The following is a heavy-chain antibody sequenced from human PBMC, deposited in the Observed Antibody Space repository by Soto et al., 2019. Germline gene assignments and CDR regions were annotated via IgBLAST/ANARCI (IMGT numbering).Heavy chain of an antibody. Sequence: PGGCLRLSCAAAGFTFSSYAMSWFRQAPGKGLEWVSAISGSGGSTYYADSVKGRFTISRDNSKNTLYLQMNSLRAEDTAVYYCASLPRDLFFSSGYTSPTYIDV. CDR2: ISGSGGST. CDR1: GFTFSSYA. V-gene: IGHV3-23*01. CDR3: ASLPRDLFFSSGYTSPTYIDV. D-gene: IGHD5-12*01. J-gene: IGHJ6*03.